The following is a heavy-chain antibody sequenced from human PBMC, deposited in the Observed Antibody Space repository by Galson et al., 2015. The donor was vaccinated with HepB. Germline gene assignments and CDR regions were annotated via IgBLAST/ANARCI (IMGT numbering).Heavy chain of an antibody. V-gene: IGHV4-59*01. CDR3: AKWINQAWIDP. CDR1: GDSISNDY. J-gene: IGHJ5*02. Sequence: ETLSLTCTVSGDSISNDYWSWIRQPPGKGLEYIGAISYSGRSNHNPSLRSRVTMSVDPSNNQFSLNLSSVSAADTAVYFCAKWINQAWIDPWGQGTLVTVSS. D-gene: IGHD5-12*01. CDR2: ISYSGRS.